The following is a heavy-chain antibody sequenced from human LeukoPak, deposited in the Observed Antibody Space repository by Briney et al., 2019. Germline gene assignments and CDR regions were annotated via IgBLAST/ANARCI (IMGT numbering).Heavy chain of an antibody. D-gene: IGHD4-23*01. V-gene: IGHV4-34*01. CDR1: GGSFFGYH. J-gene: IGHJ4*02. CDR2: INHRGIT. Sequence: PSETLSLTCAVSGGSFFGYHWNWVRQVPGKGLEWIGEINHRGITNYNPSLKSRVTISVDKSKNQFSLRMRSVTAADTAIYYCARDPTTVITTPNYFDDWGQGTLVTVSS. CDR3: ARDPTTVITTPNYFDD.